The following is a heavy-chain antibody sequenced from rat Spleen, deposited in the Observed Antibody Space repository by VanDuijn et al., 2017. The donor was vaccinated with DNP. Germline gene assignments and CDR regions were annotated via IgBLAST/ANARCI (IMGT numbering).Heavy chain of an antibody. V-gene: IGHV5-31*01. CDR2: ITSGSGTT. CDR1: GFTFNHYW. D-gene: IGHD1-12*02. CDR3: ARVGDLHDGGDGDALDA. Sequence: EVQLVESGGDLVQPGRSLKVSCVVSGFTFNHYWMTWIRQAPGKGLEWIASITSGSGTTSYPDSVKGRFTISRDDAKNTLSLQMNSLRSEDTATYYCARVGDLHDGGDGDALDAWGQGTSVTVSS. J-gene: IGHJ4*01.